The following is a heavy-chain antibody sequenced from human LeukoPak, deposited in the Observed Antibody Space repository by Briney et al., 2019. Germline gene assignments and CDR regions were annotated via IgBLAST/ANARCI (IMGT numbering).Heavy chain of an antibody. CDR1: GGSISSYY. CDR2: IYYSGGT. Sequence: SETLSLTCTVSGGSISSYYWSWIRQPPGKGLEWIGYIYYSGGTNYNPSLKSRVTISVDTSKNQFSLKLSSVTAADTAVYYCARHRKRGDWFDPWGQGTLVTVSS. J-gene: IGHJ5*02. V-gene: IGHV4-59*08. D-gene: IGHD3-10*01. CDR3: ARHRKRGDWFDP.